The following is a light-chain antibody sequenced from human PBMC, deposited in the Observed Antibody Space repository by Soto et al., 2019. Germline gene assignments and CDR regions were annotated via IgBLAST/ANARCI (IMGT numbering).Light chain of an antibody. V-gene: IGLV2-8*01. CDR3: SSRIGGTSVV. CDR2: EVT. J-gene: IGLJ2*01. Sequence: QSALTQPPSASGSPGQSVTISCTGTSSDLGDFNYVSWYQQHTGQVPKLMIYEVTTRPSGVLDRFSGSKAGNTASLTVSGLQAEDEADYYCSSRIGGTSVVFGGGTKLTVL. CDR1: SSDLGDFNY.